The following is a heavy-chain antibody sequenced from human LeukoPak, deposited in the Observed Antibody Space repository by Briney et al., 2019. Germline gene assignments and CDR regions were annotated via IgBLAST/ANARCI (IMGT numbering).Heavy chain of an antibody. CDR1: GYTFTDHD. V-gene: IGHV1-8*01. J-gene: IGHJ5*02. D-gene: IGHD5-12*01. CDR2: MNPKSGKI. Sequence: GASVKVSCKASGYTFTDHDINWVRQATGQGLEWMGWMNPKSGKIGIPQKFQGRVTTTSNTSTNTAYMELSSLRSDDTAVYYCARDESGYDSWFDPWGQGTLVTVSS. CDR3: ARDESGYDSWFDP.